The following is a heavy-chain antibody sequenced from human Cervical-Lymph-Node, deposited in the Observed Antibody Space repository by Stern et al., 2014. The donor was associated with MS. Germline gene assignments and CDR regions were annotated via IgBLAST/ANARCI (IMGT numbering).Heavy chain of an antibody. D-gene: IGHD2-21*01. V-gene: IGHV1-69*01. CDR2: LIPIFRTT. J-gene: IGHJ3*02. CDR1: GGTFSTYS. Sequence: VQLVESGAEVRKPGSSVQVSCKTSGGTFSTYSFSWVRPSPGQGLEWMGGLIPIFRTTNYAQKFQGRVRITADESTSTIYIVLSSLRSEDTAVYYCARDILLRPGSHDALDIWGQGTVVTVSS. CDR3: ARDILLRPGSHDALDI.